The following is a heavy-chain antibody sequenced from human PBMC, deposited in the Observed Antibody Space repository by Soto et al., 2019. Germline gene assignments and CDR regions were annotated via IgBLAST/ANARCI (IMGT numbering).Heavy chain of an antibody. J-gene: IGHJ4*02. CDR2: IYYSGST. V-gene: IGHV4-39*01. Sequence: SETLSLTCTVSGGSISSSSYYWGWIRQPPGKGLEWIGSIYYSGSTYYNPSLKSRVTISVDTSKNQFSLKLSSVTAADTAVYYCARHEWRLQAGYWGQGTLVTVSS. D-gene: IGHD5-18*01. CDR1: GGSISSSSYY. CDR3: ARHEWRLQAGY.